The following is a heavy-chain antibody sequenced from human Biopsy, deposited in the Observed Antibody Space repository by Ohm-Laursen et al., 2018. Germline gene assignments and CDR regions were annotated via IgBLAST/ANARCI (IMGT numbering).Heavy chain of an antibody. J-gene: IGHJ6*02. CDR2: ISDTSSHI. V-gene: IGHV3-21*01. Sequence: GSLRLSCAASGFSVSSYDMNWVRQAPGKVLEWISYISDTSSHIYDADSVRGRFTVARDIAKNSLYLQLNSLRVEDTAVYYCARDSSRRAREGGMDVWGQGTTVTVSS. D-gene: IGHD6-6*01. CDR3: ARDSSRRAREGGMDV. CDR1: GFSVSSYD.